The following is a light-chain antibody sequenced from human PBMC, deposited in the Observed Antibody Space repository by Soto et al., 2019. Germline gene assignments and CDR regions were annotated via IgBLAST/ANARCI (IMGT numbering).Light chain of an antibody. Sequence: DIQMTQSPYSLSASLGDRVTFTCRASQGIGVYLAWFQQKPGKVPKILIYAASTLQSGVPSRFSGSGSGTDFTLSITSLQPEDVATYYCQKYNSAPLTFGGGTKVEIK. CDR3: QKYNSAPLT. CDR1: QGIGVY. J-gene: IGKJ4*01. V-gene: IGKV1-27*01. CDR2: AAS.